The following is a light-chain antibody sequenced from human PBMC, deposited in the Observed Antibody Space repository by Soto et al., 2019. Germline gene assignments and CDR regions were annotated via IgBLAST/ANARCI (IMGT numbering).Light chain of an antibody. Sequence: DVQMTQSPSTLSASVGDRVTITCRASQSIDSWLAWYQQKPGKAPNLLIYKASTLETGVPSRFSGSGSGTEFTLTISSLQSDDFAPYSCQQYNSYSSITFGQGTRLEIK. CDR1: QSIDSW. CDR3: QQYNSYSSIT. J-gene: IGKJ5*01. V-gene: IGKV1-5*03. CDR2: KAS.